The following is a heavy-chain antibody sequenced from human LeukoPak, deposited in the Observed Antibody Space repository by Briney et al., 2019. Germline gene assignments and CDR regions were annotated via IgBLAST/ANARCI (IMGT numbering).Heavy chain of an antibody. CDR1: GVSFDDYY. D-gene: IGHD2-21*02. J-gene: IGHJ4*02. V-gene: IGHV4-34*01. CDR3: TRMTAGHDY. CDR2: INHSGYT. Sequence: SETLSLTCTVSGVSFDDYYWSWVRQTPGKGLEWIGEINHSGYTNDSPSLKSRVTLSIDTSRKQFSLNLRSVTVADTGIYYCTRMTAGHDYWGQGTLVTVSS.